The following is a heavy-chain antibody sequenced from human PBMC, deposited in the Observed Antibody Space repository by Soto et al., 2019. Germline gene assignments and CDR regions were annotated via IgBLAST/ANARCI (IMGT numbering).Heavy chain of an antibody. CDR1: GFTFSSYG. V-gene: IGHV3-33*01. CDR3: ARDPGVAARPGEKRGYYYGMDV. J-gene: IGHJ6*02. Sequence: GGSLRLSCAASGFTFSSYGMHWVRQAPGKGLEWVAVIWYDGSNKYYADSVKGRFTISRDNSKNTLYLQMNSLRAEDTAVYYCARDPGVAARPGEKRGYYYGMDVWGQGTTVTVSS. CDR2: IWYDGSNK. D-gene: IGHD6-6*01.